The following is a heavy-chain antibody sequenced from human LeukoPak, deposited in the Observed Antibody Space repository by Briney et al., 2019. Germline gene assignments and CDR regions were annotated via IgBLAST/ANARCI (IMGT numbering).Heavy chain of an antibody. CDR1: GGSISSSTYY. V-gene: IGHV4-39*01. CDR3: ARQVVAVAGTGYFDY. J-gene: IGHJ4*02. D-gene: IGHD6-19*01. CDR2: IYYSGST. Sequence: SETLSLTCSVSGGSISSSTYYWGWIRQPPGKGLEWIGSIYYSGSTYYNASLKSRGTISVDTSKNQFSLKLNSVTAADTAVYFCARQVVAVAGTGYFDYWGQGTLVTVSS.